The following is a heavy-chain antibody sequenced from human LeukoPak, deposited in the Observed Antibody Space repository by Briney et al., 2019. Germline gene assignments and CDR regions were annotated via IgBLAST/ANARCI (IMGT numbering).Heavy chain of an antibody. CDR2: IKQDGSEK. Sequence: PGGSLRLSCAASGFTFSSYWMSWVRQAPGKGLEWVANIKQDGSEKYYVDSVKGRFTISRDHAKNSLYLQMNSLRAEDTAVYYCARDVLLWFGELFRWFDPWGQGTPVTVSS. CDR1: GFTFSSYW. J-gene: IGHJ5*02. D-gene: IGHD3-10*01. CDR3: ARDVLLWFGELFRWFDP. V-gene: IGHV3-7*01.